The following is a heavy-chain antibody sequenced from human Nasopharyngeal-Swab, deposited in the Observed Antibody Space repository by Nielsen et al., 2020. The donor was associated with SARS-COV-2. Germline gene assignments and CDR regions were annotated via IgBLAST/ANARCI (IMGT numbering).Heavy chain of an antibody. J-gene: IGHJ5*02. CDR1: GGSISSSSYY. Sequence: SETPSLTCTVSGGSISSSSYYWGWIRQPPGKGLEWIGSIYYSGSTYYNPSLKSRVTISVDTSKNQFSLKLSSVTAADTAVYYCARPSRHFWSGQDPWFDPWGQGTLVTVSS. V-gene: IGHV4-39*01. D-gene: IGHD3-3*02. CDR2: IYYSGST. CDR3: ARPSRHFWSGQDPWFDP.